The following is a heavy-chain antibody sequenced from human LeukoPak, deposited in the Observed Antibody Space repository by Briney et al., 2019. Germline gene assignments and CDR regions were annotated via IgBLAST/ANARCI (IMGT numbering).Heavy chain of an antibody. CDR3: AIMHGYYDGSGYWVQ. V-gene: IGHV3-23*01. CDR2: ISHSGDRT. D-gene: IGHD3-22*01. Sequence: GGSLRLSCAASGFTFSSYAMRWVRQAPGKGVEWVSFISHSGDRTSNADSVEGRFTISRENDRNRVYLQMNSLRHEDTAVYYCAIMHGYYDGSGYWVQWGQGTLVTVSS. J-gene: IGHJ4*02. CDR1: GFTFSSYA.